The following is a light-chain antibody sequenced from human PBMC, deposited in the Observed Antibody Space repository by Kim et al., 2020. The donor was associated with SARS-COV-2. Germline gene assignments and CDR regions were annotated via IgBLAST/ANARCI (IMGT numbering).Light chain of an antibody. J-gene: IGLJ3*02. CDR1: SSDIGGYNY. CDR3: SSYTSSSIWV. CDR2: DVS. V-gene: IGLV2-14*01. Sequence: QSALTQPASVSGSPGQSITISCTGTSSDIGGYNYVSWYQQYPGKAPKLMVYDVSKWPSGVSNRFSGSKSGNTASLTISGLQAEDEADYYCSSYTSSSIWVFGGGTQLTVL.